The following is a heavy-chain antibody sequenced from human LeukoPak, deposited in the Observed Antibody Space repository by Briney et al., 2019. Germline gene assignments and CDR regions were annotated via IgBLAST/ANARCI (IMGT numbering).Heavy chain of an antibody. CDR2: IYHSGST. CDR1: GGSISSSSYY. D-gene: IGHD6-13*01. CDR3: ARAIAAAGTRRYYYYYYMDV. V-gene: IGHV4-39*07. Sequence: SETLSLTCTVSGGSISSSSYYWGWIRLPPGKGLEWIGNIYHSGSTYYNPSLKSRVTISVDTSKNQFSLNLSSVTAADTAVYYCARAIAAAGTRRYYYYYYMDVWGKGTTVTVSS. J-gene: IGHJ6*03.